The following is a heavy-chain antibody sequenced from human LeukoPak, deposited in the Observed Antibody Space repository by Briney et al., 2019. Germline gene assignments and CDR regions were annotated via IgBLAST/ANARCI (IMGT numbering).Heavy chain of an antibody. V-gene: IGHV4-34*01. J-gene: IGHJ3*01. D-gene: IGHD4-23*01. CDR3: ARGLYGGNHNDAFDF. CDR2: INHSGST. Sequence: SETLSLTCAVCGGSFSGYYLSWLRQPPGKGLEWIGEINHSGSTNYNPSLKSRVTISVDTSKNQFSLKLSSVTAADAAAYYCARGLYGGNHNDAFDFWGKGTMVTVSS. CDR1: GGSFSGYY.